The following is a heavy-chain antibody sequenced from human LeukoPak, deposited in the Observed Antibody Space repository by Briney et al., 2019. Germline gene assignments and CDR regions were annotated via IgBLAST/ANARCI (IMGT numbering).Heavy chain of an antibody. Sequence: PGGSLRLSCAASGSTFSSYGMHWVRQAPGKGLEWVAVISYDGSNKYYADSVKGRFTISRDNSKNTLYLQMNSLRAEDTAVYYCAKEAYDSSGYLGYFDYWGQGTLVTVSS. D-gene: IGHD3-22*01. V-gene: IGHV3-30*18. CDR1: GSTFSSYG. CDR2: ISYDGSNK. J-gene: IGHJ4*02. CDR3: AKEAYDSSGYLGYFDY.